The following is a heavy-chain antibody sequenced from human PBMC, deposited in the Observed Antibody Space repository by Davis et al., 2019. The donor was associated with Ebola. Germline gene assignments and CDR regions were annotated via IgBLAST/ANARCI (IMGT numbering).Heavy chain of an antibody. CDR3: ARDRRTRQGYYGMDV. J-gene: IGHJ6*02. CDR2: ISSSSSTI. CDR1: GFTFSSYS. V-gene: IGHV3-48*04. Sequence: GGSLRLSCAASGFTFSSYSMNWVRQAPGKGLEWVSYISSSSSTIYYADSVKGRFTISRDNAKNSLYLQMNSLRAEDTAVYYCARDRRTRQGYYGMDVWGQGTTVTVSS. D-gene: IGHD3/OR15-3a*01.